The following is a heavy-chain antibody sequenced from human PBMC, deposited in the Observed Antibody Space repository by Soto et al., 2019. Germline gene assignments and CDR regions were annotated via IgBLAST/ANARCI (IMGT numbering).Heavy chain of an antibody. CDR3: ARSSQVGVKGYYYYYGMDV. D-gene: IGHD3-10*01. Sequence: ASVKVSCKVSGHTLTKLAIYWVRQAAGKGLEWMGGFDPEDGEAIYAQKFQGRVTMTEDTSTDTAYMELSGLRSEDTAVYYCARSSQVGVKGYYYYYGMDVWGQGTTVTVSS. CDR1: GHTLTKLA. J-gene: IGHJ6*02. V-gene: IGHV1-24*01. CDR2: FDPEDGEA.